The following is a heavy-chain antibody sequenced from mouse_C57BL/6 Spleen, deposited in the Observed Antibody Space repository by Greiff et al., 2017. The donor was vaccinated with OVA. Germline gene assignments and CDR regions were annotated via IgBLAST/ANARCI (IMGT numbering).Heavy chain of an antibody. CDR1: GYTFTSYW. J-gene: IGHJ4*01. Sequence: QVQLKQPGAELVKPGASVKLSCKASGYTFTSYWMQWVKQRPGQGLEWIGEIDPSDSYTNYNQKFKGKATLTVDTSSSTAYMQLISLTSEDSAVYYCARGPHYAMDYWGQGTSVTVSS. V-gene: IGHV1-50*01. CDR3: ARGPHYAMDY. CDR2: IDPSDSYT.